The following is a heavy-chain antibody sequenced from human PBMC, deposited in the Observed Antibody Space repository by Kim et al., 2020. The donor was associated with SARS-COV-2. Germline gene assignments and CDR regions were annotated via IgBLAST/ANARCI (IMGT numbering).Heavy chain of an antibody. J-gene: IGHJ6*02. V-gene: IGHV3-49*04. Sequence: GGSLRLSCTASGFTFGDYAMSWVRQAPGKGLEWVGFIRSKAYGGTTEYAASVKGRFTISRDDSKSIAYLQMNSLKTEDTAVYYCNPHPVRGVINYYYGMDVWGQGTTVTVSS. CDR2: IRSKAYGGTT. CDR3: NPHPVRGVINYYYGMDV. CDR1: GFTFGDYA. D-gene: IGHD3-10*01.